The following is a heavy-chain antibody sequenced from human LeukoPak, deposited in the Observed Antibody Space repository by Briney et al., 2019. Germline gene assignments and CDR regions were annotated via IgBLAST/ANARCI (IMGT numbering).Heavy chain of an antibody. CDR3: ARDRRYSSSWYIGEYFQH. Sequence: GASVKVSCKASGYTFTSYGISWVRQAPGQGLEWMGWISAYNGNTNYAQKLQGRVTMTTDTSTSTAYMELRSLRSDDTAVYYCARDRRYSSSWYIGEYFQHWGQGTLVTVSS. CDR1: GYTFTSYG. D-gene: IGHD6-13*01. J-gene: IGHJ1*01. V-gene: IGHV1-18*01. CDR2: ISAYNGNT.